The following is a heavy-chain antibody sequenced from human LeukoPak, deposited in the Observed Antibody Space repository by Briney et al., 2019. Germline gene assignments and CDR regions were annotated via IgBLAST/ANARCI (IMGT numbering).Heavy chain of an antibody. J-gene: IGHJ4*02. V-gene: IGHV3-30*18. CDR1: RFTFSSYG. D-gene: IGHD4-11*01. CDR2: ISYDGSIK. Sequence: RGSLRLSCAASRFTFSSYGRHWVRQAPGKGLEWVAVISYDGSIKYYADSVKGRFTISRDNSKNTLYLQMNSLRTEDTAVYYCAKDPFDYSNYPHRAGFDYWGRGTLHSVSS. CDR3: AKDPFDYSNYPHRAGFDY.